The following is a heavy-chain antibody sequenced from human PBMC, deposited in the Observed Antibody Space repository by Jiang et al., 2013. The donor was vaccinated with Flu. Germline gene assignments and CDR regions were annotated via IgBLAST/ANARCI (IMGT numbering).Heavy chain of an antibody. V-gene: IGHV4-34*01. CDR2: INHFGST. J-gene: IGHJ6*03. Sequence: LLKPSETLSLTCAVYGESLSGYYWSWIRQSPREGGVEWIGEINHFGSTNYNPSFKSRVTISVDTSNSHFSLTLSSVTAADTAVYYCARVRELVVYYYMDVWGEGTTVTVSS. CDR3: ARVRELVVYYYMDV. CDR1: GESLSGYY. D-gene: IGHD1-26*01.